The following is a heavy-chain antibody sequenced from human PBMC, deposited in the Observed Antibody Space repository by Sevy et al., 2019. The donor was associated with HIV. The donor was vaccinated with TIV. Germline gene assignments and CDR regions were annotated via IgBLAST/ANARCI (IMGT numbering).Heavy chain of an antibody. J-gene: IGHJ4*02. CDR3: AHGRGYTTPRVFDF. CDR1: GFTFSSYV. Sequence: GGSLRLSCAATGFTFSSYVMSWIRQAPGKGLEWFSGISGSGVSTYYADSVQGRFTISRDNSRNTLYLQMNSLRAEDTAIYYCAHGRGYTTPRVFDFWGQGTPVTVSS. CDR2: ISGSGVST. D-gene: IGHD1-1*01. V-gene: IGHV3-23*01.